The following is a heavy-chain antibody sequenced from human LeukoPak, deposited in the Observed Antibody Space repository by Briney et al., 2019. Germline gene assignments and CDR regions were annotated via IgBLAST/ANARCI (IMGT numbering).Heavy chain of an antibody. V-gene: IGHV3-21*01. CDR1: GFTFNSYS. CDR2: ISSSSSYI. D-gene: IGHD6-19*01. J-gene: IGHJ4*02. CDR3: ARGGAYISAVAGTLDY. Sequence: PGGSLRLSCAASGFTFNSYSMNWVRQAPGKGLEWVSSISSSSSYIYYADSVKGRFTISRDNAKNSLYLQMSSLRAEDTAVYYCARGGAYISAVAGTLDYWGQGTLVTVSS.